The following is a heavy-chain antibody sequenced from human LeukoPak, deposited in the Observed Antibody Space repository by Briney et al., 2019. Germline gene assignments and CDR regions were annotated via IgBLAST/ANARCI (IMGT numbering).Heavy chain of an antibody. Sequence: GGSLRLSCAASGFTFSSYEMNWVRQAPGKGLEWVSYISSSGSTICYADSVKGRFTISRDNAKNSLYLQMNSLRAEDTAVYYCAREGEWAQYYFDYWGQGTLVTVSS. CDR1: GFTFSSYE. D-gene: IGHD2-8*01. V-gene: IGHV3-48*03. J-gene: IGHJ4*02. CDR2: ISSSGSTI. CDR3: AREGEWAQYYFDY.